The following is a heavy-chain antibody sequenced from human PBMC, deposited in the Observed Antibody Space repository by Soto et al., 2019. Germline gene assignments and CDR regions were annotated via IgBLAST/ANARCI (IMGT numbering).Heavy chain of an antibody. CDR3: ARDPGGYYDFWSGYPYYYYYMDV. J-gene: IGHJ6*03. CDR1: GFTFSSYG. CDR2: IWYDGSNK. V-gene: IGHV3-33*01. Sequence: GGSLRLSCAASGFTFSSYGMHWVRQAPGKGLEWVAVIWYDGSNKYYADSVKGRFTISRDNSKNTLYLQMNSLRAEDTAVYYCARDPGGYYDFWSGYPYYYYYMDVWGKGTTVTVSS. D-gene: IGHD3-3*01.